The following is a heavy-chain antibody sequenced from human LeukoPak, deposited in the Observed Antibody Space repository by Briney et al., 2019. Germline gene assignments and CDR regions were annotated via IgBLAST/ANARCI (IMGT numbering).Heavy chain of an antibody. D-gene: IGHD2-2*02. V-gene: IGHV4-34*01. CDR3: ARGLRYCSSTSCYSRGNYYYYYGMDV. J-gene: IGHJ6*02. Sequence: PSETLSLTCAVYGGSFSGYYWSWIRQPPGKGLEWIGEINHSGSTNYNPPLKSRVTISVDTSKNQFSLKLSSVTAADTAVYYCARGLRYCSSTSCYSRGNYYYYYGMDVWGQGTTVTVSS. CDR1: GGSFSGYY. CDR2: INHSGST.